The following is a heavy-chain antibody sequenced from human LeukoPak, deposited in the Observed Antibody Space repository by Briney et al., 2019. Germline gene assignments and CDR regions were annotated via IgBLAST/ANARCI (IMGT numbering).Heavy chain of an antibody. CDR1: GGSISSYY. Sequence: PSETLSLPCTVSGGSISSYYWSWIRQSAGKGLEWIGRIYTSGSTNYNPSLKSRVTMSVDTSKNQFSLKLSSVTAADTAVYYCARERATYYYDSSGYYHFDYWGQGTLVTVSS. CDR3: ARERATYYYDSSGYYHFDY. CDR2: IYTSGST. D-gene: IGHD3-22*01. J-gene: IGHJ4*02. V-gene: IGHV4-4*07.